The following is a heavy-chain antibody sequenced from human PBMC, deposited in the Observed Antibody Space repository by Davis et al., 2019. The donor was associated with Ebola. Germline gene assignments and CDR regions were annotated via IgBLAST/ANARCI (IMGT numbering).Heavy chain of an antibody. Sequence: PGGSLRPSFPPSGSTPIRFDMHWVPQPPGKGLEWVSSIGTAGDTYYPGSVKGRFTISRDTAKNTLYLQMNGLRAEDTAVYNGARGAQLISFDPWGQGTLVTVSS. V-gene: IGHV3-13*01. J-gene: IGHJ5*02. CDR3: ARGAQLISFDP. D-gene: IGHD2-2*01. CDR1: GSTPIRFD. CDR2: IGTAGDT.